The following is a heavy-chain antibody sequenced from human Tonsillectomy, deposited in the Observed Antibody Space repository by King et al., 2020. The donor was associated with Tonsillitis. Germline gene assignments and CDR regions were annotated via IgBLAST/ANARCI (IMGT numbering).Heavy chain of an antibody. Sequence: LQLVQSGGGLVQPGGSLRLSCAASGFTFSSYDMHWVRQATGKGLEWVSAIGTAGDTYYPGSVKGRFTISSENAKNSLYLQMNSLRAEDTAVYYCVADYYDSSGYYYSSGDFDIWGQGTMVTVSS. J-gene: IGHJ3*02. V-gene: IGHV3-13*01. D-gene: IGHD3-22*01. CDR3: VADYYDSSGYYYSSGDFDI. CDR2: IGTAGDT. CDR1: GFTFSSYD.